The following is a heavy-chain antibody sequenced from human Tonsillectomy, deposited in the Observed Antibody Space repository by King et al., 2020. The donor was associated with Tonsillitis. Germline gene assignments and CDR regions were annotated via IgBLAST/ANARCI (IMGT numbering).Heavy chain of an antibody. CDR3: ARYYGSGTYLDY. Sequence: VQLVESGGGLVQPGGSLRLSCAASGFTFSSYEMNWVRQAPGKGLKGGSYISGSGNAIYYADSVKGRFTISRDNAKNALYLQMNSLRAEDTAIYYCARYYGSGTYLDYWGQGTLVTVSS. CDR2: ISGSGNAI. CDR1: GFTFSSYE. D-gene: IGHD3-10*01. J-gene: IGHJ4*02. V-gene: IGHV3-48*03.